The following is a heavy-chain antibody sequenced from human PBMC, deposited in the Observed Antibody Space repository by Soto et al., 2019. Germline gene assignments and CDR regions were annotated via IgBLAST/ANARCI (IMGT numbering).Heavy chain of an antibody. D-gene: IGHD6-6*01. CDR3: AKAPSSIAARVDPMDV. CDR2: ISGSGGST. J-gene: IGHJ6*02. CDR1: GFTFSSYA. Sequence: EVQLLESGGGLVQPGGSLSLSCAASGFTFSSYAMSWVRQAPGKGLEWVSAISGSGGSTYYADSVKGRFTISRDNSKNTLYLQMNSLRAEDTAVYYCAKAPSSIAARVDPMDVWGQGTTVTVSS. V-gene: IGHV3-23*01.